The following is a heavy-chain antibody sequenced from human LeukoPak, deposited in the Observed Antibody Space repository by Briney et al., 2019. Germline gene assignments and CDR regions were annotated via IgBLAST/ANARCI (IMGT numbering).Heavy chain of an antibody. J-gene: IGHJ4*02. CDR2: IRSKTDGGTA. V-gene: IGHV3-15*01. D-gene: IGHD3-10*01. CDR3: TRGVGTYDS. CDR1: GFTFSNAW. Sequence: GGSLRLSCAASGFTFSNAWMSWVRQAPGKGLEWVGRIRSKTDGGTADYAAPVKGRFTISRDDSKNMLYLQMNSLKTEDTAVYYCTRGVGTYDSWAQGILVTVSS.